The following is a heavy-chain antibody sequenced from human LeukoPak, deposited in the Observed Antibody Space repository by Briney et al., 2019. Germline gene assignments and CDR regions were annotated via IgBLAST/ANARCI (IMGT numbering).Heavy chain of an antibody. CDR3: AIMHGYYDGSGYWVQ. CDR2: ITPNADRA. V-gene: IGHV3-23*01. D-gene: IGHD3-22*01. J-gene: IGHJ1*01. CDR1: GFTFGSYG. Sequence: GGSLRLSCAASGFTFGSYGMSWVRQAPGKGLEWVSFITPNADRASYADSVKGRFTISRDNPRNTLYMQMNSLRDEDPAVYYCAIMHGYYDGSGYWVQWGQGTLVTVSS.